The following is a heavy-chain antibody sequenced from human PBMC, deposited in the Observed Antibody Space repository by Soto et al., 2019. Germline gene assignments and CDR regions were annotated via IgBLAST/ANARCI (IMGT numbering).Heavy chain of an antibody. CDR3: ARDGVGYGSGPVNYYGMDV. D-gene: IGHD3-10*01. J-gene: IGHJ6*02. V-gene: IGHV4-59*01. Sequence: SETLSLTCTVSGDSISNNYWSWIRQPPGKGLEWIGYIYNIGSTNYNPSLKGRATMSVDTSKNQFSLTLKSVTAADTAVYYCARDGVGYGSGPVNYYGMDVWGQGTTVTVSS. CDR2: IYNIGST. CDR1: GDSISNNY.